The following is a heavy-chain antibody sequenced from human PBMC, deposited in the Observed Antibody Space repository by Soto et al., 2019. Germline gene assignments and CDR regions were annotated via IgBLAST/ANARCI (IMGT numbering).Heavy chain of an antibody. V-gene: IGHV1-69-2*01. D-gene: IGHD1-26*01. CDR1: GYTFTDNY. CDR2: VDPEDGQT. J-gene: IGHJ4*02. CDR3: AIRRAYRNSWYYFDS. Sequence: ASVKVSCKVSGYTFTDNYIHWVQQVPGKGLEWMGLVDPEDGQTAYAEKFQGRVTLSADTSTDTAYMQLSGLKSEDTAVYYCAIRRAYRNSWYYFDSWGQGTLVTVSS.